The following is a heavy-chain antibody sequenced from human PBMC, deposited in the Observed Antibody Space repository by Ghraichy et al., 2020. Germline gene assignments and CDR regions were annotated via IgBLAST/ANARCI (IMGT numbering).Heavy chain of an antibody. D-gene: IGHD3-10*01. CDR2: MNQDGSEK. V-gene: IGHV3-7*03. J-gene: IGHJ4*02. CDR1: GFTFSTSW. CDR3: ARDGFTYEY. Sequence: GSLRLSCAASGFTFSTSWMSWVRQTPGKGLEWVANMNQDGSEKLYVDSVKGRFTISRDNAKNSLYLQMNSLRAEDTAVYFCARDGFTYEYWGQGTLVTVSS.